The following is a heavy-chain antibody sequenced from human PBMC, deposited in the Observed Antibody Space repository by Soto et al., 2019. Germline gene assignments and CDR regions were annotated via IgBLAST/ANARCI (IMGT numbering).Heavy chain of an antibody. CDR2: IRTSGNT. D-gene: IGHD5-12*01. CDR1: GDSISSGDYY. V-gene: IGHV4-31*03. J-gene: IGHJ3*02. CDR3: ARDRSGYSYIHDAFDI. Sequence: QVQLQESGPGLVEPSQPLSLTCTVSGDSISSGDYYWNWFRQHPGKRLEWIGYIRTSGNTQYKPSHSTRATLSVARSRNQFSLKLSSVTAADTAVYYCARDRSGYSYIHDAFDIWGQGTKVTVSS.